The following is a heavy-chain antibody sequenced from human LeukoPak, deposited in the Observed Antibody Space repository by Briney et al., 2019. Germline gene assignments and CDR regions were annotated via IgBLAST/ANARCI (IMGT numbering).Heavy chain of an antibody. Sequence: ASVKVSCKASGYTFTGYYMHWVQQAPGQGLEWMGRINLNSGGTNYAQKFQGRVTMTRDTSISTAYMELSRLRSDDTAVYYCARGLVYAMDYYHYGMDVWGQGTTVTVSS. V-gene: IGHV1-2*06. CDR1: GYTFTGYY. D-gene: IGHD2-8*01. CDR2: INLNSGGT. J-gene: IGHJ6*02. CDR3: ARGLVYAMDYYHYGMDV.